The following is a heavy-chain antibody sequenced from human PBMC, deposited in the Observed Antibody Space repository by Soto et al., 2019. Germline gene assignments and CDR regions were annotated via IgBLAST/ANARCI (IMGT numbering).Heavy chain of an antibody. CDR2: IYPGDSDT. J-gene: IGHJ4*02. D-gene: IGHD1-26*01. CDR3: ARLYSGSYRTPPLFDY. CDR1: GYSFTSYW. Sequence: ESLKISCKGSGYSFTSYWIGWVRQMPGKGLEWMGIIYPGDSDTRYSPSFQGQVTISADKSISTAYLQWSSLKASDTAMYYCARLYSGSYRTPPLFDYWGQGTLVTAPQ. V-gene: IGHV5-51*01.